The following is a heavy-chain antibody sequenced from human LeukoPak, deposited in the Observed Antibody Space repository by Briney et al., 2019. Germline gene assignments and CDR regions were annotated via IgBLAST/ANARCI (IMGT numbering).Heavy chain of an antibody. CDR2: ISGSGGNT. Sequence: GGSLRLSCAASGFTFSSYAMSWVRQAPGKGLEWVSAISGSGGNTYYADSVKGRFTISRDNSKNTLYLQMNSLRAEDTAVYYCAKDGSGTLYYYYYGMDVWGQGTTVTVSS. V-gene: IGHV3-23*01. D-gene: IGHD5-12*01. J-gene: IGHJ6*02. CDR1: GFTFSSYA. CDR3: AKDGSGTLYYYYYGMDV.